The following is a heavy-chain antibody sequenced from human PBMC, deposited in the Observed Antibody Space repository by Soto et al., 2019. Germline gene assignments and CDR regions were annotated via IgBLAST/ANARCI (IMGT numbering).Heavy chain of an antibody. Sequence: EVQLVESGGGLVKPGGSLRLSCAASGFTFSSYSMNWVRQAPGKGLEWVSSISSSSSYIYYADSVKGRFTISRDNAKNSLYLLMNSLRAEDTAVYYCARVKGRSSGKKPKPCLDYWGQGTLVTVSS. V-gene: IGHV3-21*01. CDR3: ARVKGRSSGKKPKPCLDY. CDR1: GFTFSSYS. J-gene: IGHJ4*02. CDR2: ISSSSSYI. D-gene: IGHD6-25*01.